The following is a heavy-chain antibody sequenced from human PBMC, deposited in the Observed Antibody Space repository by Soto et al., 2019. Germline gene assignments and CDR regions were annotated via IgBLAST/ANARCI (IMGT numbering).Heavy chain of an antibody. CDR2: IFPDDSDT. J-gene: IGHJ6*02. CDR3: ARQGSNGAYYYYGMDV. D-gene: IGHD3-16*01. V-gene: IGHV5-51*01. Sequence: GESLKISCKASGYIIKNYWIGWVRQMPGQGLEWMGIIFPDDSDTRYSPSFQGHVTISVDKSISTAYVQWSSLKASDTAMYYCARQGSNGAYYYYGMDVWGQGTTVTVSS. CDR1: GYIIKNYW.